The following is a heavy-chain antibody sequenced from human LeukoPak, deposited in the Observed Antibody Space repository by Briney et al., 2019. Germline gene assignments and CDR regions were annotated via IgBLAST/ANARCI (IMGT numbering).Heavy chain of an antibody. J-gene: IGHJ4*02. CDR1: GFTFSSYA. CDR3: AKDAAQYSYGFPISQGY. D-gene: IGHD5-18*01. V-gene: IGHV3-23*01. CDR2: ISGSGGST. Sequence: GGSLRLSCAASGFTFSSYAMSWVRQAPGKGLEWVSAISGSGGSTYYADSVKGRFTISRDNSKNTLYLQMNSLRAEDTAVYYCAKDAAQYSYGFPISQGYWGQGTLVTVSS.